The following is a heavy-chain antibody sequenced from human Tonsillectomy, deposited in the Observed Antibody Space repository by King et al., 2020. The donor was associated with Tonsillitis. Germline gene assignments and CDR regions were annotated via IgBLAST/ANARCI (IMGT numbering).Heavy chain of an antibody. V-gene: IGHV3-7*01. CDR3: ARDRGTYYYDNGGYYVDFFDY. Sequence: DVQLVESGGGLVQPGGSLRLSCAASGFTFSSYWMSWVRQAPGKGLEWVANIKQDGSEKYYVDSVKGRFTISRDNAKNSLYLQMNSLRAEDTAVYYCARDRGTYYYDNGGYYVDFFDYWGQGTLVTVSS. J-gene: IGHJ4*02. CDR2: IKQDGSEK. CDR1: GFTFSSYW. D-gene: IGHD3-22*01.